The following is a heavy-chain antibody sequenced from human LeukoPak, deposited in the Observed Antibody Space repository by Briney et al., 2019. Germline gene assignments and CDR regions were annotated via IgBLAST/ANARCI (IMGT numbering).Heavy chain of an antibody. CDR3: AREVTGTTRPFDY. J-gene: IGHJ4*02. CDR2: INHSGST. Sequence: SETLSLTCAVYGGSFSGYYWSWIRQPPGKGLEWIGEINHSGSTNYNPSPKSRVTISVDTSKNQFSLKLSSVTAADTAVYYCAREVTGTTRPFDYWGQGNLVTVSS. D-gene: IGHD1-7*01. V-gene: IGHV4-34*01. CDR1: GGSFSGYY.